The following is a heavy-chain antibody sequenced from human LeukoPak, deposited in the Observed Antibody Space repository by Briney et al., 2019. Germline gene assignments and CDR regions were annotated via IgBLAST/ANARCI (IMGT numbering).Heavy chain of an antibody. Sequence: GGSLRLSCAASGFTFSSYSMNWVRQAPGKGLEWVSSISSSSSYIYYADSVKGRFTISRDNAKNSLYLQMNSLRAEDTAVYYCARLAGFGIVQRHNDYWGQGTLVTVSS. V-gene: IGHV3-21*01. D-gene: IGHD6-6*01. J-gene: IGHJ4*02. CDR1: GFTFSSYS. CDR2: ISSSSSYI. CDR3: ARLAGFGIVQRHNDY.